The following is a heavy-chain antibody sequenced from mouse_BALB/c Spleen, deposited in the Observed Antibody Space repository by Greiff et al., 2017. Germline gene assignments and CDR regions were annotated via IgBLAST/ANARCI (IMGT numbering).Heavy chain of an antibody. Sequence: VQLQQSGPELVKPGASVKISCKASGYSFTGYFMNWVKQSHGKSLEWIGRINPYNGDTFYNQKFKGKATLTVDKSSSTAHMELLSLTSEDSAVYFCAREGYYYGSSYRAHFDYWGQGTTLTVSS. CDR1: GYSFTGYF. CDR2: INPYNGDT. J-gene: IGHJ2*01. V-gene: IGHV1-37*01. D-gene: IGHD1-1*01. CDR3: AREGYYYGSSYRAHFDY.